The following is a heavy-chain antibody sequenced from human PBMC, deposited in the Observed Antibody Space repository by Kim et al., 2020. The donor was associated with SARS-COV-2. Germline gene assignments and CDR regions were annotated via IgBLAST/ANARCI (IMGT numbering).Heavy chain of an antibody. CDR3: ARVSVETYCSGGSCYGLYYFDY. CDR1: GGSISSSSYY. J-gene: IGHJ4*02. Sequence: SETLSLTCTVSGGSISSSSYYWGWIRQPPGKGLEWIGSIYYSGSTYYNPSLKSRVTISVDTSKNQFSLKLSSVTAADTAVYYCARVSVETYCSGGSCYGLYYFDYWGQGTLVTVSS. V-gene: IGHV4-39*01. D-gene: IGHD2-15*01. CDR2: IYYSGST.